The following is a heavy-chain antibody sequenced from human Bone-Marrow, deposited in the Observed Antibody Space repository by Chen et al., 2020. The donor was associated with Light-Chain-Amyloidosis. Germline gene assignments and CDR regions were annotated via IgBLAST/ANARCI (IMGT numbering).Heavy chain of an antibody. J-gene: IGHJ3*02. CDR1: GLTPRNGW. V-gene: IGHV3-15*01. CDR3: ATAIVVVPKPRWSSEAYDI. CDR2: IYSKTEGGTT. D-gene: IGHD2-15*01. Sequence: ELQLVEDGGGLLKPGGALGLSCPASGLTPRNGWGTWGRPAPGTGLAWVGLIYSKTEGGTTDYAAPVRGRFTISSDDSKNTLYLHMNSLNIEDTAVYYCATAIVVVPKPRWSSEAYDIWGQWTVVTVSS.